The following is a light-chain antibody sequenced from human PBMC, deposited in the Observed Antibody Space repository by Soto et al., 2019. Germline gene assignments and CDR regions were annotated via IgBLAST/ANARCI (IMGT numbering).Light chain of an antibody. CDR2: DIS. CDR3: QQTFSAAVT. CDR1: QTIPRF. Sequence: DIQLTQSPSSLSASVGDRVTITCRASQTIPRFLSWYQQKPGKAPGLLIYDISTLQSGVPSRFSGSGSGTDFILTISSLQPEDAGTYFCQQTFSAAVTFGGGTKV. J-gene: IGKJ4*01. V-gene: IGKV1-39*01.